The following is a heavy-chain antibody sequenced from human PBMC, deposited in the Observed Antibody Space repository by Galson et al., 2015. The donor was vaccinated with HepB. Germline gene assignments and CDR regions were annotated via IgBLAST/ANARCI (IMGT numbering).Heavy chain of an antibody. V-gene: IGHV3-66*01. D-gene: IGHD1-26*01. Sequence: SLRLSCAASGFTVSGNYLSWVRQAPGKGLEWVSVIYSGGTTYYADSVKGRFTISRDNSKNTLYLQMDSLRAEDTAVYYCARGPRGSGSYSPWGQGTLVIVSS. CDR3: ARGPRGSGSYSP. J-gene: IGHJ5*02. CDR1: GFTVSGNY. CDR2: IYSGGTT.